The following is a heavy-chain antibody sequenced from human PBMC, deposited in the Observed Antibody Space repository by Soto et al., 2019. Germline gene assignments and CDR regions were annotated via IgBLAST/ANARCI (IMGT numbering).Heavy chain of an antibody. D-gene: IGHD5-12*01. CDR3: AGLEHSGFPESLQ. Sequence: PSETLSLTCDVSGYSINSGYFWGWVRQPPGKGLEWIGSISYHGSTHYNPSLESRVTILRDTPKNQFSLSLSFVTAADTAVYYCAGLEHSGFPESLQWGQGTLVTVSS. J-gene: IGHJ1*01. V-gene: IGHV4-38-2*01. CDR2: ISYHGST. CDR1: GYSINSGYF.